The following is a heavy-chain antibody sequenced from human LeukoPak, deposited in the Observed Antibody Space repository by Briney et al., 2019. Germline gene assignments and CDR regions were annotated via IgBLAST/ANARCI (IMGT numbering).Heavy chain of an antibody. J-gene: IGHJ5*02. Sequence: GGSLRLSCAASGFTFSDYYMSWIRQAPGKGLEWVSHISSSSSYTNYADSVKGRLTISRDNAKNSLYLQMNSLRAEDTAVYYCARVLGYCSSTSCYSWFDPWGQGTLVTVSS. V-gene: IGHV3-11*06. CDR1: GFTFSDYY. D-gene: IGHD2-2*01. CDR2: ISSSSSYT. CDR3: ARVLGYCSSTSCYSWFDP.